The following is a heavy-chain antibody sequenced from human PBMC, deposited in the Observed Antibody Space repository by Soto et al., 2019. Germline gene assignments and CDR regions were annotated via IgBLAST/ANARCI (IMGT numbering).Heavy chain of an antibody. V-gene: IGHV3-66*01. D-gene: IGHD2-15*01. CDR1: GFTVSSNY. J-gene: IGHJ4*02. CDR3: AREGVVAASD. Sequence: EVQLVESGGGLVQPGGSLRLSCAASGFTVSSNYMSWVRQAPGKGLEWVSVIYRGGSTNYADSVKGRFTISRDNSKNTLYLQMNSLRAEETAVYYCAREGVVAASDWGQGTLVTVSS. CDR2: IYRGGST.